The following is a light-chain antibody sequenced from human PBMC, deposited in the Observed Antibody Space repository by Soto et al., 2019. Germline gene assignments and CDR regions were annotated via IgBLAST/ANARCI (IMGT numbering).Light chain of an antibody. CDR3: QQYNSYSPRT. J-gene: IGKJ1*01. Sequence: DIQITQSPSTLSASVGDRVTITCRASQTISTYLAWYQQKPGKAPQLLIYDASTLNSGVPSTFSGSGSGTEFSLTISSLXPNDFATYYCQQYNSYSPRTFGQGTKVDIK. CDR1: QTISTY. V-gene: IGKV1-5*01. CDR2: DAS.